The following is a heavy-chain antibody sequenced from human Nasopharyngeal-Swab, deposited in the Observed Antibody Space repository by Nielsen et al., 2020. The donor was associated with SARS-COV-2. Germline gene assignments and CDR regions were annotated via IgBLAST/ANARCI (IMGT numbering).Heavy chain of an antibody. CDR1: GFTFEDYA. CDR2: ISSTGDYI. D-gene: IGHD2-2*02. CDR3: ARNTPAMFAY. Sequence: GESLKISCAASGFTFEDYAMHWVRQAPGKGLEWVSAISSTGDYIYYAASVKGRFTISRDNAKNSLYLQMDSLRAEDTAVYYCARNTPAMFAYWGRGTLVTVSS. V-gene: IGHV3-21*01. J-gene: IGHJ4*02.